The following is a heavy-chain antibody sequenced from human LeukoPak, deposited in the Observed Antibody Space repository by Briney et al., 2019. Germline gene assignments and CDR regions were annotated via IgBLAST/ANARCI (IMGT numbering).Heavy chain of an antibody. CDR1: GFTFSRYS. CDR3: ARGSRSAGLDY. V-gene: IGHV3-48*01. Sequence: PGGSLRLSCAASGFTFSRYSMKWVGQAPGKGLEGVSYISSSSSTIYYADSVKGRFTISRDNAKNSLYLQMNSLRAEDTAVYYCARGSRSAGLDYWGQGTLVTVSS. J-gene: IGHJ4*02. CDR2: ISSSSSTI. D-gene: IGHD6-13*01.